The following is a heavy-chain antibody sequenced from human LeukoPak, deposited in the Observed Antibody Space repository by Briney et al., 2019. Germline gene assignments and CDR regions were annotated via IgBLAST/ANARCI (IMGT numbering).Heavy chain of an antibody. V-gene: IGHV3-21*01. CDR2: ISSSSSYI. D-gene: IGHD3-22*01. J-gene: IGHJ4*02. Sequence: PGGSLRLSCAASGFTFSSYSMNWVRQAPGKGLEWVSSISSSSSYIYYADSVKGRFTISRDNAKNSLYLQMNSLRAEDTAVYYCARDNVDDSSGYYLPSSLGMGYWGQGTLVTVSS. CDR3: ARDNVDDSSGYYLPSSLGMGY. CDR1: GFTFSSYS.